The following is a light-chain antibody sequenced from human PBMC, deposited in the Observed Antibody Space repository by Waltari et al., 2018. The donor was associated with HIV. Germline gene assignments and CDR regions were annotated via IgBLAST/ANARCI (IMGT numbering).Light chain of an antibody. J-gene: IGLJ2*01. CDR2: EVS. CDR3: SSYAGSNTDVV. V-gene: IGLV2-8*01. Sequence: QSALTQPPSASGSPGQSVTISCTGTSSDVGGFNYVSWYQQHPGKAPKLMIYEVSKRPSGVPYRFSGSKAVNTAALTVSGLQAEDEADYYCSSYAGSNTDVVFGGGTKLTVL. CDR1: SSDVGGFNY.